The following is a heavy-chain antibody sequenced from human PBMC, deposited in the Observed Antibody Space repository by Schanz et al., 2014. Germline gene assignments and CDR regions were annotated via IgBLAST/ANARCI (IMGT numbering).Heavy chain of an antibody. Sequence: EVQLVESGGGFVQPGGSLGLSCVVSGFTVSSDHMSWVRQAPGKGLEWVSTIYASGATYYADSVKRRFTISRDISKNILYLQMNSLRAEDTAVYYCAKARRKSNCSGGRCFHYSYYGMDVWGQGTTVTVSS. CDR3: AKARRKSNCSGGRCFHYSYYGMDV. V-gene: IGHV3-66*01. CDR2: IYASGAT. CDR1: GFTVSSDH. J-gene: IGHJ6*02. D-gene: IGHD2-15*01.